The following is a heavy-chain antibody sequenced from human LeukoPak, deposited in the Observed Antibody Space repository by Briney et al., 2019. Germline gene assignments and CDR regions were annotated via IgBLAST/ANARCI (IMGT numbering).Heavy chain of an antibody. CDR1: GGSIRGSNYY. CDR2: IHYSGST. Sequence: SETLSLTCTVSGGSIRGSNYYWGWIRQPPGNGLEWIGYIHYSGSTNYNPSLKSRVTISVDTSKNQFSLNLTSVTAADTAVYYCARFTPQGYGWGGYNRFDPWGQGTLVTVSS. CDR3: ARFTPQGYGWGGYNRFDP. V-gene: IGHV4-61*05. D-gene: IGHD3-16*01. J-gene: IGHJ5*02.